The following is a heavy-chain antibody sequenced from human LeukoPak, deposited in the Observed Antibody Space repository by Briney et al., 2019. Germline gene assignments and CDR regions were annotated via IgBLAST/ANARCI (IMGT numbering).Heavy chain of an antibody. CDR1: GFTFSNYW. J-gene: IGHJ4*02. CDR2: INQDGSKE. V-gene: IGHV3-7*01. D-gene: IGHD5-12*01. CDR3: VRDGGVSGYDLLDY. Sequence: HPGGSLRLSCAASGFTFSNYWMTWVRQAPGKGLEWVAHINQDGSKEYYMDSVKARFTISRDNAKNSLSLQMNSLRAEDTAEYYCVRDGGVSGYDLLDYWGQGTLVTVSS.